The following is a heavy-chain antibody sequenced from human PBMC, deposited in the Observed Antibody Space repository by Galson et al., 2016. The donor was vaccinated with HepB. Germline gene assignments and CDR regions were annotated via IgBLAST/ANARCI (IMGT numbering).Heavy chain of an antibody. Sequence: SLRLSCAGSGFSFSSYWVAWVRQAPGKGLEWVANIKQDGSETFYADSVKGRFSIPRDNARSSVHLQMNSLRAEDTAVYYCLAFGYWGQGTLVTVSS. CDR1: GFSFSSYW. CDR3: LAFGY. D-gene: IGHD3-10*01. V-gene: IGHV3-7*01. CDR2: IKQDGSET. J-gene: IGHJ4*02.